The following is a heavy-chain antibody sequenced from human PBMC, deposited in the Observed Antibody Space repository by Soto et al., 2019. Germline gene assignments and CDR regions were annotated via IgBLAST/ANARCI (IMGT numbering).Heavy chain of an antibody. CDR3: TTELAVTHNYHNYNMDV. D-gene: IGHD2-15*01. Sequence: EVQLVESGGGLVKPGGSLRLSCAASGFTFSNAWMNWVRQAPGKGLEWIGRIKSKVDGGTTESAAPVKVRFTISRDDSNNTLYLQLNPLQTEDTAVYFCTTELAVTHNYHNYNMDVGGQGTTVTVSS. CDR2: IKSKVDGGTT. V-gene: IGHV3-15*01. CDR1: GFTFSNAW. J-gene: IGHJ6*02.